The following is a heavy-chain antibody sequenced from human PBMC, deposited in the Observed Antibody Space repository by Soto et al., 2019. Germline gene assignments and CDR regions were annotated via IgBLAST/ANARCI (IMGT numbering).Heavy chain of an antibody. CDR2: ARGTGLSA. J-gene: IGHJ3*02. CDR3: AKGITVAGPNAFNI. CDR1: GFTFSNFA. D-gene: IGHD6-19*01. V-gene: IGHV3-23*01. Sequence: GGSLRLSCAGSGFTFSNFAMGWVRQAPGKGLEWVSTARGTGLSAYYADSVMGRFTISRDNSKNTLYLQMNSLRAEDTAIYYCAKGITVAGPNAFNIWGQGTMVTVSS.